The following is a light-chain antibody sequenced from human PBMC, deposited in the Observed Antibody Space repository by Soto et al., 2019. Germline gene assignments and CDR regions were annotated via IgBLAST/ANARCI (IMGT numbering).Light chain of an antibody. CDR2: GAS. Sequence: EIVLTQSPGTLSLSPGERATLSCRASQTVTRNYLAWHQQKPGQTPRLLVYGASSRATGIPDRFSGSGSGTDFTLTISGLEPEDFAVYHCQQYSSSPLTFGGGTKV. J-gene: IGKJ4*01. V-gene: IGKV3-20*01. CDR1: QTVTRNY. CDR3: QQYSSSPLT.